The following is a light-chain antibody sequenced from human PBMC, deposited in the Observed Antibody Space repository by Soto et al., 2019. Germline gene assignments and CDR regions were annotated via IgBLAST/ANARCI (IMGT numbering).Light chain of an antibody. V-gene: IGKV2-30*01. CDR3: MQGTHWPGT. CDR2: RVS. CDR1: QSLVSSDGKIY. Sequence: DFVMTQSALSLPVTLGQPSSISCGSSQSLVSSDGKIYLSWFQQRPGQPPRRLIYRVSHRDSGVPERFRGSGSGTDFTLKISRVEAEDVGLYHCMQGTHWPGTFGQGTKVDIK. J-gene: IGKJ1*01.